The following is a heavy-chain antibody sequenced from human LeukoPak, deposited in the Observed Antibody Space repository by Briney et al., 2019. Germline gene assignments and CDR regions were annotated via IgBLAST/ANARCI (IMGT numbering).Heavy chain of an antibody. V-gene: IGHV3-30*18. Sequence: SCKASGGTFSSYGMHWVRQAPGKGLEWVAVISYDGSNKYYADSVKGRFTISRDNSKNTLYLQMNSLRAEDTAVYYCAKDPEDIVVVPAAPDYWGQGTLVTVSS. CDR2: ISYDGSNK. CDR3: AKDPEDIVVVPAAPDY. D-gene: IGHD2-2*01. J-gene: IGHJ4*02. CDR1: GGTFSSYG.